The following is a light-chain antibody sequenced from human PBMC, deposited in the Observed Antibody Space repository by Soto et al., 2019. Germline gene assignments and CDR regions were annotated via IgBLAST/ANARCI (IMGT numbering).Light chain of an antibody. CDR1: QSVISK. Sequence: EVVITQCPVTLSVSPGERATLSWRASQSVISKIAWYQQKPGQAPRLLIYGASTRATGIPARFSGSGSGTEFTLTISSLKSEDFAVYYCQQYNNWPWTFGPGTKVDIK. CDR3: QQYNNWPWT. V-gene: IGKV3-15*01. J-gene: IGKJ1*01. CDR2: GAS.